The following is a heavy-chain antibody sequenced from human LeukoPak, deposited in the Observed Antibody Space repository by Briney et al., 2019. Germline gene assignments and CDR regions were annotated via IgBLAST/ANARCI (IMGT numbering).Heavy chain of an antibody. V-gene: IGHV1-69*05. Sequence: ASVKVSCKASGGTFSSYAISWVRQAPGQGLEWMGGIIPIFGTANYAQKFQGRVTITTDESTSTAYMELSSLRSEDTAVYYCARGKMATTSDYFQHWGQGTLVTVSS. J-gene: IGHJ1*01. D-gene: IGHD5-24*01. CDR3: ARGKMATTSDYFQH. CDR2: IIPIFGTA. CDR1: GGTFSSYA.